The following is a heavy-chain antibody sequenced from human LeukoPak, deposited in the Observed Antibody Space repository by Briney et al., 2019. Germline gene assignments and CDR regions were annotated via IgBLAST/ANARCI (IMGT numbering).Heavy chain of an antibody. CDR3: ARGAETYDFWSGYRDYRLDY. CDR2: ISHSGSA. Sequence: SETLSLTCTVSGYSISSGYYYWGWIRQPPGQGLEWIGTISHSGSAYSNPSLQSRVTISVDTSKNQSSLKLSSVTAADTAVYYCARGAETYDFWSGYRDYRLDYWGQGTLVTVSS. CDR1: GYSISSGYYY. V-gene: IGHV4-38-2*02. J-gene: IGHJ4*02. D-gene: IGHD3-3*01.